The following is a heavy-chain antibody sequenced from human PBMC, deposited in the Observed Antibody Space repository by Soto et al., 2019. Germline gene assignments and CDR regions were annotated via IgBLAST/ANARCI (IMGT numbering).Heavy chain of an antibody. CDR1: GGSISSSSYY. D-gene: IGHD5-12*01. V-gene: IGHV4-39*01. CDR3: ARQVRYSGYDFDY. CDR2: IYYSGST. Sequence: SETLSLTCTVSGGSISSSSYYWGWIRQPPGKGLEWIGSIYYSGSTYYNPSLKSRVTISVDTSKNQFSLKLSSVTAADTAVYYCARQVRYSGYDFDYWGQGTLVTVSS. J-gene: IGHJ4*02.